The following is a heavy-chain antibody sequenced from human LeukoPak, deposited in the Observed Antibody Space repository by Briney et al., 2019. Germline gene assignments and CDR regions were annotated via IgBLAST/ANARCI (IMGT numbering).Heavy chain of an antibody. CDR2: IKYDGSEQ. CDR3: ARDYGWSFAN. Sequence: GGSLRLSCAASGFIFSSYSMNWVRQAPGKGPEWVANIKYDGSEQYYVDSVKGRFSISRDNTKNLLYLQMNSLRVEDTAVYYCARDYGWSFANWGQGTLVTVSS. V-gene: IGHV3-7*01. CDR1: GFIFSSYS. D-gene: IGHD3-10*01. J-gene: IGHJ4*02.